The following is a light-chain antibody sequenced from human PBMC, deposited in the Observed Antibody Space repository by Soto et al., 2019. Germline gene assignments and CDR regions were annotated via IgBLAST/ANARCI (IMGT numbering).Light chain of an antibody. CDR3: QSYDSSLSVLNV. J-gene: IGLJ1*01. CDR2: GNS. V-gene: IGLV1-40*01. CDR1: SSNIGAGYD. Sequence: QSVLTQPPSVSGAPGQRVTISCTGSSSNIGAGYDVHWYQQLPGTAPKLLIYGNSNRPSGVPDRFSGSKSGTSASLAITGLQAEDEADYYCQSYDSSLSVLNVFGTGTNFTVL.